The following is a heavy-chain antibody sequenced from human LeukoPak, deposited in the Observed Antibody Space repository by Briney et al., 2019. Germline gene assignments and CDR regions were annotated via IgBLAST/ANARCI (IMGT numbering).Heavy chain of an antibody. V-gene: IGHV1-69*05. D-gene: IGHD5-18*01. CDR3: ARDSQKYSYGPSRIDY. Sequence: GASVKVSCKASGYTFTSYYMHWVRQAPGQGLEWMGGIIPIFGTANYAQKFQGRVTITTDESTSTAYMELSSLRSEDTAVYYCARDSQKYSYGPSRIDYWGQGTLVTVSS. J-gene: IGHJ4*02. CDR1: GYTFTSYY. CDR2: IIPIFGTA.